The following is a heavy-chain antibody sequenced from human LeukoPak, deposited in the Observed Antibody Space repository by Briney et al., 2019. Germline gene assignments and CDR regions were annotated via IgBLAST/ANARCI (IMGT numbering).Heavy chain of an antibody. Sequence: SETLSLTCGVSGSFISRGYYWAWIRQPPGKGLEWIGSIYNTGSTYYNPSLKSRVTMSIDTSKNQFSLKLSSVTAVDTAVYYCARNTSAWSPLGETQSAPHCFDSWGQGTLVTVSS. CDR3: ARNTSAWSPLGETQSAPHCFDS. D-gene: IGHD6-19*01. CDR1: GSFISRGYY. J-gene: IGHJ4*02. V-gene: IGHV4-38-2*01. CDR2: IYNTGST.